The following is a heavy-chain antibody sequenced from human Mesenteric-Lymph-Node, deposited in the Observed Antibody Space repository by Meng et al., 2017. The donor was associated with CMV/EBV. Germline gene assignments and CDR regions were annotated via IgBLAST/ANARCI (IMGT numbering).Heavy chain of an antibody. CDR1: GYNFPTYW. Sequence: GGSLRLSCKGSGYNFPTYWIAWVRQMPGKGLEWLGIIFPADSDTRYSPSFQGQVTISADKSTNTAYLQWSSLKASDTAMYYCARQYGGKFDYWGQGALVTVSS. J-gene: IGHJ4*02. D-gene: IGHD1-26*01. CDR3: ARQYGGKFDY. V-gene: IGHV5-51*01. CDR2: IFPADSDT.